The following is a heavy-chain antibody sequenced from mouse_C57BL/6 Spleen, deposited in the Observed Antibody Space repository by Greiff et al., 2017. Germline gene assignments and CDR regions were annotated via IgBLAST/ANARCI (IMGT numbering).Heavy chain of an antibody. V-gene: IGHV1-82*01. CDR1: GYAFSSSW. CDR3: AHYYGSSIYWYFDV. Sequence: QVQLQQSGPELVKPGASVKISCKASGYAFSSSWMNWVKQRPGKGLEWIGRIYPGDGDTNYNGKFKGKATLTADKSSRTAYMQLSSLTSEDSAVYFCAHYYGSSIYWYFDVWGTGTTVTVSS. CDR2: IYPGDGDT. J-gene: IGHJ1*03. D-gene: IGHD1-1*01.